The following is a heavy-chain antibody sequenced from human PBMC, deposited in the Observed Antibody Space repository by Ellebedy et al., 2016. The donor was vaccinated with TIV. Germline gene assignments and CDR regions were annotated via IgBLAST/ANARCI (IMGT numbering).Heavy chain of an antibody. CDR3: ARHYSGSLPGRD. Sequence: SETLSLTCTISGGSISNYYWSWIRQPPGKGLEWIGYINDSGSTNYNPSLKSRVTISVDTSKNQFSLNLSSVIAADTAVYYCARHYSGSLPGRDWGQGTLVTVSS. CDR2: INDSGST. CDR1: GGSISNYY. D-gene: IGHD1-26*01. J-gene: IGHJ4*02. V-gene: IGHV4-59*08.